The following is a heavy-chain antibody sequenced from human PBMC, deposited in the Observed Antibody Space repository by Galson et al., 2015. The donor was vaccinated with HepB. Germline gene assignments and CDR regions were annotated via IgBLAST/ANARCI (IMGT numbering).Heavy chain of an antibody. D-gene: IGHD4-17*01. V-gene: IGHV3-23*01. CDR2: INSSGGRI. CDR3: AKDWYGDYGEWFDS. Sequence: SLRLSCAASGFAFSNYVMTWVRQAPGKGLEWVSDINSSGGRIHYADSVKGRFTISRDNSKNTLYLQINSLRAEDTAIYYCAKDWYGDYGEWFDSWGQGTLVTVSS. J-gene: IGHJ5*01. CDR1: GFAFSNYV.